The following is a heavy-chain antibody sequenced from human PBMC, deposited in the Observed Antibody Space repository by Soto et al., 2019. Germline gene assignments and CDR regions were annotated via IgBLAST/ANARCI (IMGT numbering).Heavy chain of an antibody. J-gene: IGHJ6*02. Sequence: QVQLVQSGAEVKKPGSSVKVSCKASGGTFSSYAISWVRQAPGQVLEWMGGINPIFGTANYAQKFQGRVTITADKSTNTAYMELSSLRSEDTAVYYCARDIGYSSSWAGGYGMDVWGQGTTVTVSS. D-gene: IGHD6-13*01. V-gene: IGHV1-69*06. CDR1: GGTFSSYA. CDR2: INPIFGTA. CDR3: ARDIGYSSSWAGGYGMDV.